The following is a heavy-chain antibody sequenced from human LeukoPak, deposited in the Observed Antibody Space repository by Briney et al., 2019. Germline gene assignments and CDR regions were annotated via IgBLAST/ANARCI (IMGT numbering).Heavy chain of an antibody. J-gene: IGHJ5*02. CDR1: GFTVSSNY. D-gene: IGHD5-12*01. CDR3: ASSSSGYDFGGWFDP. CDR2: INHSGST. Sequence: PGGSLRLSCAASGFTVSSNYMSWIRQPPGKGLEWIGEINHSGSTNYNPSLKSRVTISVDTSKNQFSLKLSSVTAADTAVYYCASSSSGYDFGGWFDPWGQGTLVTVSS. V-gene: IGHV4-34*01.